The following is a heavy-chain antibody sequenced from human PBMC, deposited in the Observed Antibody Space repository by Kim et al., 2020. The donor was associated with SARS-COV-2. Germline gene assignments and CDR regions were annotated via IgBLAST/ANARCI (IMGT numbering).Heavy chain of an antibody. CDR3: ARGADIAVAVFDY. D-gene: IGHD6-19*01. V-gene: IGHV7-4-1*02. J-gene: IGHJ4*02. Sequence: YAQGFPGRFIFSLDTAVSTAYLQISSLKAEDTAVYYCARGADIAVAVFDYWGQGTLVTVSS.